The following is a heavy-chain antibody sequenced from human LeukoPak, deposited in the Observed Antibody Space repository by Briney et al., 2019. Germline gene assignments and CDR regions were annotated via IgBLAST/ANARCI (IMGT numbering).Heavy chain of an antibody. Sequence: GGSLRLSCAASGFTFSNYAMGWLRQAPGKGLEWVSTISGSGYTTYYADSVKGRFTISRDNSKNTLYLQMNSLRAEDTAVYYCAKDKGYDGSGLFDYWGQGTLVTVSS. CDR1: GFTFSNYA. J-gene: IGHJ4*02. CDR2: ISGSGYTT. D-gene: IGHD3-22*01. CDR3: AKDKGYDGSGLFDY. V-gene: IGHV3-23*01.